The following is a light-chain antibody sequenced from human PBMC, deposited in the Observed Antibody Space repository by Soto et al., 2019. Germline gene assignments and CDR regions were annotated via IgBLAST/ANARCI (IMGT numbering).Light chain of an antibody. CDR1: QDISNY. Sequence: DIQMTQSPSSLSASVGDRVTITCQASQDISNYLNWYQQKPGKAPKLLIYDASNLETGVPSRFSRSGSGTDFTFTISSLQPEDIATYYCQHYDNLPTWTFGQGTKVEIK. V-gene: IGKV1-33*01. CDR3: QHYDNLPTWT. J-gene: IGKJ1*01. CDR2: DAS.